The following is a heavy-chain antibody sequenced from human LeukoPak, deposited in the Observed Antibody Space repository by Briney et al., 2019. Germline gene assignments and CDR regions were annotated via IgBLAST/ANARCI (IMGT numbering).Heavy chain of an antibody. D-gene: IGHD3-22*01. CDR2: TYYRSKWYN. CDR3: ARESTYYYDSSGYYFDY. V-gene: IGHV6-1*01. CDR1: GDSVSSNSSA. Sequence: SQTLSLTCAISGDSVSSNSSAWNWIRQSPSRGLEWLGRTYYRSKWYNDYAVSVKGRITINPDTSKNHFSLQLNSVTPEDTAVYYCARESTYYYDSSGYYFDYWGQGXLVTXSS. J-gene: IGHJ4*02.